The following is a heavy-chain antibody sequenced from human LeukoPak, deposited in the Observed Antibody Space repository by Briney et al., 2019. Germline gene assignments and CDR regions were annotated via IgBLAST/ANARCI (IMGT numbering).Heavy chain of an antibody. V-gene: IGHV3-23*01. CDR1: GFTFSRNG. J-gene: IGHJ4*02. CDR2: ISGSGGST. CDR3: AKGRRAGSYDY. Sequence: GGSLRLSCAASGFTFSRNGMTWVRQAPGKGLEWVSAISGSGGSTYYADSVKGRFTISRDNSKNTLYLQMNSLRAEDTAVYYCAKGRRAGSYDYWGQGTLVTVSS. D-gene: IGHD3-10*01.